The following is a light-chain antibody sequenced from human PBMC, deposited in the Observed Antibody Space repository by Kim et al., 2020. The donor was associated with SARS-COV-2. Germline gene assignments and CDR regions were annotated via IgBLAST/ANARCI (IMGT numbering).Light chain of an antibody. CDR1: SSDVGRYDY. CDR3: SSFTTTTTLV. Sequence: GQSITIPCTGTSSDVGRYDYVCWYQHLPGKAPKLIRYDVTRRPSGVSDRFSGSKSGNTASLTISGLQAGDEAAYYCSSFTTTTTLVFGGGTQLTVL. V-gene: IGLV2-14*03. CDR2: DVT. J-gene: IGLJ2*01.